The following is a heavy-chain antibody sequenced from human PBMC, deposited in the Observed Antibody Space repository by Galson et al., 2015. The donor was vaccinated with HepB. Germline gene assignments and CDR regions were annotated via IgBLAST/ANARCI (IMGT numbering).Heavy chain of an antibody. Sequence: SLRLSCAASGFPFSTYAMNWVRQAPGKGLEWVSTISGSDASTWYPDSVKGRFTVSRDDSKNTLYLQMNSLRVEDTATYYCATYGSGSFFPHWGPGTQVTVSS. CDR3: ATYGSGSFFPH. D-gene: IGHD3-10*01. CDR1: GFPFSTYA. CDR2: ISGSDAST. J-gene: IGHJ4*02. V-gene: IGHV3-23*01.